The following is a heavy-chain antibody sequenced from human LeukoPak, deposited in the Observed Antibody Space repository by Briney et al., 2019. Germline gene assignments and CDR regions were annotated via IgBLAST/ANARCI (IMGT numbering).Heavy chain of an antibody. CDR1: GFTFGVYA. J-gene: IGHJ4*02. CDR3: AKDIRTTVATLPGDY. CDR2: ISWNSGSI. V-gene: IGHV3-9*01. D-gene: IGHD4-17*01. Sequence: PGRSLRLSCAASGFTFGVYAMHWVRQAPGKGLEWVSGISWNSGSIGYADSVKGRFTISRDNAKSSLYLQMNSLRAEDTALYYCAKDIRTTVATLPGDYWGQGTLVTVSS.